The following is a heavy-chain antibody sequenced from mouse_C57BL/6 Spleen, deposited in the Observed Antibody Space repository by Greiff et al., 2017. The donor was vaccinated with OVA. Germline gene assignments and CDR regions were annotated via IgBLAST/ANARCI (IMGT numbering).Heavy chain of an antibody. Sequence: VQLQQSVAELVRPGASVKLSCTASGFNIQDYYMHWVKQRPEQGLDWIGRIDPEDGDTEYAPKFQGKATMTADTSSNTAYLQLSSLTSEDTAVYYCTTGTGTAWFAYWGQGTLVTVSA. J-gene: IGHJ3*01. CDR2: IDPEDGDT. CDR3: TTGTGTAWFAY. CDR1: GFNIQDYY. D-gene: IGHD4-1*01. V-gene: IGHV14-1*01.